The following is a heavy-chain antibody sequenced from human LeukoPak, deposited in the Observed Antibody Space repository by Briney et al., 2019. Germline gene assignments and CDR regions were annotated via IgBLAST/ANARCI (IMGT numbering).Heavy chain of an antibody. V-gene: IGHV3-30*04. J-gene: IGHJ6*03. D-gene: IGHD3-10*01. CDR2: ISYDGSNK. CDR3: ASGSYGSGFYYFYYMDV. Sequence: GRSLRLSCAASGFTFSSYAMHWVRQAPGKGLEWVAVISYDGSNKYYADSVKGRFTISRDNAKNSVSLQMNSLRAEDTAVYYCASGSYGSGFYYFYYMDVWGKGTTVTVSS. CDR1: GFTFSSYA.